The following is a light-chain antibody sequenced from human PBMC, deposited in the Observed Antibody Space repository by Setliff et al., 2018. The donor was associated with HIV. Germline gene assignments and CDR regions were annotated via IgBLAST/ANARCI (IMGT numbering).Light chain of an antibody. CDR3: SSYTSSVTLV. Sequence: QSALTQPASVSGSPGQSITISCTGTGNDVGAYNYVSWYQQHPGRAPQLMIYDVSDRPSGVSNRFSGSKSGNTASLTISGLQADDEADYYCSSYTSSVTLVFGTGTKVTVL. CDR2: DVS. V-gene: IGLV2-14*03. J-gene: IGLJ1*01. CDR1: GNDVGAYNY.